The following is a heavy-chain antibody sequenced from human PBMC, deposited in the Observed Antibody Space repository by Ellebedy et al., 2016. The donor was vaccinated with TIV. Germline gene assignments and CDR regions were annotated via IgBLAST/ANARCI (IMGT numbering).Heavy chain of an antibody. Sequence: GESLKISXAASGFTFSSYSMNWVRQAPGKGLEWVSSISSSSSYIYYADSVKGRFTISRDNAKNSLYLQMNSLRAEDTAVYYCTRAFVVRGFMDVWGQGTTVTVSS. J-gene: IGHJ6*02. CDR3: TRAFVVRGFMDV. V-gene: IGHV3-21*01. CDR2: ISSSSSYI. CDR1: GFTFSSYS. D-gene: IGHD3-10*01.